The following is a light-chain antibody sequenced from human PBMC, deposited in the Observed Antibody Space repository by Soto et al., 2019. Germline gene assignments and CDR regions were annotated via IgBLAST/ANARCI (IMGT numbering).Light chain of an antibody. CDR3: QKYDNGPFT. CDR1: QGISHY. J-gene: IGKJ3*01. CDR2: AAS. Sequence: DIQMTQSPSSLSASVGDRVTITCRATQGISHYLAWYQQRPGRAPKLLIYAASTLHSGVPSRFSGSGSGTDFTLTISSLQPKDVGTYYCQKYDNGPFTFGPGTKVDLK. V-gene: IGKV1-27*01.